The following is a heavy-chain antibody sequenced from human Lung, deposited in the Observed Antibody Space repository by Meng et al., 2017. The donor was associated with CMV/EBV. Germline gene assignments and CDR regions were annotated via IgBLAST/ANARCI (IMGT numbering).Heavy chain of an antibody. Sequence: GGSLRLXCAASGFTFSNHDMHWVRQAPGRGLEWAAFIRSDGNNKYYADSVKGRFTISRDNSKNTLYLQMNSLRAEDTAVYYCGNQADSRWNYYFDYWGQGXLVTVSS. J-gene: IGHJ4*02. CDR1: GFTFSNHD. V-gene: IGHV3-30*02. CDR2: IRSDGNNK. D-gene: IGHD3-22*01. CDR3: GNQADSRWNYYFDY.